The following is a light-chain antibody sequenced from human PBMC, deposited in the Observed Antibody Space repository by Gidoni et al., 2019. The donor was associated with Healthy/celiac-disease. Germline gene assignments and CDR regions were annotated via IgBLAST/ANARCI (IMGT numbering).Light chain of an antibody. Sequence: EIVLTQSPATLSLSPGERATLSCRASQSVSSYLAWYQQKPGQAHRLLIYDASNRATGIPARFSGSGSGTDFTLTISSLEPEDCAVYYCQQRSNWPPWTFGQGIKVEIK. CDR1: QSVSSY. CDR3: QQRSNWPPWT. V-gene: IGKV3-11*01. CDR2: DAS. J-gene: IGKJ1*01.